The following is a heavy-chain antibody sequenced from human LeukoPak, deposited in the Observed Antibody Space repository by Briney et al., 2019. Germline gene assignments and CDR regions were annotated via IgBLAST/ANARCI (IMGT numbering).Heavy chain of an antibody. J-gene: IGHJ4*02. V-gene: IGHV3-23*01. CDR2: ISGSGGST. D-gene: IGHD3-22*01. Sequence: GGSLRLSCAASGFTFSSYAMSWVRQAPGKGLEWVSAISGSGGSTYYADSVKGRFTISRDNSKNTLYLQMNSLRAEDTAVYYCATHSRGNPYGSSGWYHPLLDYWGQGTLVTVSS. CDR1: GFTFSSYA. CDR3: ATHSRGNPYGSSGWYHPLLDY.